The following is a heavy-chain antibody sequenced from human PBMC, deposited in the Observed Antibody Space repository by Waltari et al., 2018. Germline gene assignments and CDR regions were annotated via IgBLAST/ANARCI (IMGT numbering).Heavy chain of an antibody. CDR1: GFTVPTTY. J-gene: IGHJ4*02. CDR3: ARGSPKGTNWGCLDS. V-gene: IGHV3-53*01. Sequence: EVQLVESGGGLIQPGGSLRLSCAASGFTVPTTYLYWVRQAPGKGPEWVSVIYGGGNTDYGDSVKGRFIISRDDSKNTVYLQMNSLRAEDTAVYYCARGSPKGTNWGCLDSWGQGALVTVSS. D-gene: IGHD7-27*01. CDR2: IYGGGNT.